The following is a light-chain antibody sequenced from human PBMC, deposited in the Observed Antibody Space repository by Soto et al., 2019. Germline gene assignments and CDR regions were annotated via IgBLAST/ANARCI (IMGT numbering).Light chain of an antibody. CDR1: SSDVGGYNY. Sequence: QSALTQPASVSGSPGQSITISCTGTSSDVGGYNYVSWYQQHPGKAPKLMIYEFSNRPSGVSNRFSGSKSGNTASLTISGLQAEYEADYYCRSYTSSSTYVFGTGSKLTGL. V-gene: IGLV2-14*01. J-gene: IGLJ1*01. CDR3: RSYTSSSTYV. CDR2: EFS.